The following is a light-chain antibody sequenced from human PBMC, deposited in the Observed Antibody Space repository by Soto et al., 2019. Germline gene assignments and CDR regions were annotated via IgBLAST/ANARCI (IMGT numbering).Light chain of an antibody. Sequence: SALNQPRSVSGSPGQSVTISFPGNSNDVGYYNYVSWYQQHPGKAPKLMISDVRERPSGVPDRFSGSKSGNTASLTISGLQAEDEADYYCSSYAGSYTYVFGTGTKVTVL. J-gene: IGLJ1*01. CDR2: DVR. CDR3: SSYAGSYTYV. V-gene: IGLV2-11*01. CDR1: SNDVGYYNY.